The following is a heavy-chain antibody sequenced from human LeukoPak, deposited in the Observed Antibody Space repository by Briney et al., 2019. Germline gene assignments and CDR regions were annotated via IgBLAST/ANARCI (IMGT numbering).Heavy chain of an antibody. V-gene: IGHV5-51*01. CDR2: IYPGDSDT. J-gene: IGHJ4*02. CDR1: GYSFTSYW. CDR3: ARRPRGAMVRGVIIPPQVAFDY. Sequence: NHGESLKISCKGSGYSFTSYWIGWVCQMPGKGLEWMGIIYPGDSDTRYSPSFQGQVTISADKSISTAYLQWSSLKASDTAMYYCARRPRGAMVRGVIIPPQVAFDYWGQGTLVTVSS. D-gene: IGHD3-10*01.